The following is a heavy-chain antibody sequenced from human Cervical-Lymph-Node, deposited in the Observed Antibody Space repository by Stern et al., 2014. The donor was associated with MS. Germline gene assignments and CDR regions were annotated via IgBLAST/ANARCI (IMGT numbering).Heavy chain of an antibody. D-gene: IGHD2-15*01. CDR3: ARGLLGSENAFDI. CDR2: ISAYDGNT. V-gene: IGHV1-18*01. CDR1: GYIFTSHG. J-gene: IGHJ3*02. Sequence: VQLDESGAEVKKPGASVKVSCKASGYIFTSHGISWVRQASGQGLAWMGCISAYDGNTNYAQKLQGRVTMATDSSTSTAYMELRSLRSDDTAVYYCARGLLGSENAFDIWGQGTMVTVSS.